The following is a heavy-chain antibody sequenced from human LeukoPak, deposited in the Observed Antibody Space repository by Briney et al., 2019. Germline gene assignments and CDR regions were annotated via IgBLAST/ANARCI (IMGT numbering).Heavy chain of an antibody. D-gene: IGHD4-17*01. CDR1: GFTFSSYG. CDR2: IWYDGSNK. Sequence: GGSLRLSCAASGFTFSSYGMHWVRQAPGKGLEWVAIIWYDGSNKFYADSVKGRFTISRDNSKNTLYLQKNSLRAEDTAVYYCARDLHDYGDNGAVDYWGQGTLVTVSS. V-gene: IGHV3-33*01. CDR3: ARDLHDYGDNGAVDY. J-gene: IGHJ4*02.